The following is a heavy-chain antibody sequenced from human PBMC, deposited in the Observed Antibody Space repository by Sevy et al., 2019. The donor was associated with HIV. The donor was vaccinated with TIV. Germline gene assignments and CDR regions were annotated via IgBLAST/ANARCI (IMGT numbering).Heavy chain of an antibody. J-gene: IGHJ6*02. CDR1: GFTFSTYV. D-gene: IGHD2-8*01. CDR3: ARGRKTTQEWLEELDYYYGVDV. Sequence: GGSLRLSCAASGFTFSTYVMHWVRQAPGKGLEWVAYIRYDGSNKYYADSVRGRFTISRDNSKNTLYLQMNSLSAEDTAVYYCARGRKTTQEWLEELDYYYGVDVWGQGTTVTVSS. V-gene: IGHV3-30*02. CDR2: IRYDGSNK.